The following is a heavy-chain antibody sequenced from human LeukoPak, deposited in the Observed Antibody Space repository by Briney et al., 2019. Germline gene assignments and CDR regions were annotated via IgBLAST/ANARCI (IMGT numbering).Heavy chain of an antibody. CDR1: GYTXSTYD. D-gene: IGHD3-22*01. V-gene: IGHV1-18*01. J-gene: IGHJ4*02. CDR2: ISAYNGDT. CDR3: ARDLNDSSGWSDY. Sequence: ASVKVSCKASGYTXSTYDISWVRQAPGQGLEWMGWISAYNGDTNYAQKLQGRVTMTTDTSTSTAYMELRSLRSDDTAVYYCARDLNDSSGWSDYWGQGTLVTVSS.